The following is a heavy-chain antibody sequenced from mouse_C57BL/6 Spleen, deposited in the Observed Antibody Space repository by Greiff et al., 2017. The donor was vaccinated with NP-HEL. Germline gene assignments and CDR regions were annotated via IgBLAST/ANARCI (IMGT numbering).Heavy chain of an antibody. V-gene: IGHV5-4*01. CDR1: GFTFSSYA. CDR3: ARGRMAY. J-gene: IGHJ4*01. CDR2: ISDGGSYT. Sequence: DVQLVESGGGLVKPGGSLKLSCAASGFTFSSYAMSWVRQTPEKRLEWVATISDGGSYTYYPDNVKGRFTISRDNAKNNLYLQMSHLKSEDTAMYYCARGRMAYWGQGTSVTVSS.